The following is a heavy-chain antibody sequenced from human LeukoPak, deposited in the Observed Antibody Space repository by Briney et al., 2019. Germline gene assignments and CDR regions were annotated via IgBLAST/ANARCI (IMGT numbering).Heavy chain of an antibody. D-gene: IGHD2-15*01. Sequence: ASVKVSCKASGYTFNNYGISWVPQVPGQGREWMGWISPYNGNTKSAQKFQGRVSVTTETYATTAYMEPRNLRSDDAAVYYCARQSYFDGRGDDAFDIWGQGTMVTVSS. J-gene: IGHJ3*02. CDR3: ARQSYFDGRGDDAFDI. CDR2: ISPYNGNT. V-gene: IGHV1-18*01. CDR1: GYTFNNYG.